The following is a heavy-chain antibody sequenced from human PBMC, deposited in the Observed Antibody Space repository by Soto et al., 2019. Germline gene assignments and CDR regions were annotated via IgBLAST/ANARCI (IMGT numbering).Heavy chain of an antibody. CDR2: IYYSGST. D-gene: IGHD4-17*01. Sequence: QVQLQESGPGLVKPSQTLSLTCTVSGGSISSGNYYWSWIRQPPGKGLEWIGYIYYSGSTYYNPYLKSRDTISEATPKDQFPLKLSSVTAADTAVYYCARGPETPTAYMTTVTTDYWGQGTLVTVSS. CDR1: GGSISSGNYY. CDR3: ARGPETPTAYMTTVTTDY. J-gene: IGHJ4*02. V-gene: IGHV4-30-4*01.